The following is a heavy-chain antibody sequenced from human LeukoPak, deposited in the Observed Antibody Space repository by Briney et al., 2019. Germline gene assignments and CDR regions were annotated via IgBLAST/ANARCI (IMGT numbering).Heavy chain of an antibody. CDR1: GGSINGDY. V-gene: IGHV4-59*01. Sequence: PSETLSLTCSVSGGSINGDYWSWIRQTPGKGLEWMGYIHYSGRTSYNPSLKSRVTISVDTSKNQFSLRLASVTAADTAVYYCAKETVVVPADDWFGPWGQGTLVTVSS. D-gene: IGHD2-21*01. CDR3: AKETVVVPADDWFGP. CDR2: IHYSGRT. J-gene: IGHJ5*02.